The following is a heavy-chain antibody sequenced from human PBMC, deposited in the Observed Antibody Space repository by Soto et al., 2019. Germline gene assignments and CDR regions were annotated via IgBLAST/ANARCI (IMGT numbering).Heavy chain of an antibody. V-gene: IGHV1-18*01. Sequence: ASVKVSCKASGYTFTSYGITLVRQAPGQGLEWMGWISAYNGNTNYAQKLQGRVTMTADTSTSTAYMELRSLRSDDTAVYYCAITSHGTFDYWGQGTLVTVSS. CDR2: ISAYNGNT. CDR3: AITSHGTFDY. CDR1: GYTFTSYG. J-gene: IGHJ4*02. D-gene: IGHD1-1*01.